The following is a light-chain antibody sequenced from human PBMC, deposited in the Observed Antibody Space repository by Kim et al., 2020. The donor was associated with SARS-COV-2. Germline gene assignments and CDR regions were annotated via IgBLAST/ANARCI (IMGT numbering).Light chain of an antibody. CDR1: QAISKY. CDR2: GAS. CDR3: QKYNSALLT. J-gene: IGKJ4*01. V-gene: IGKV1-27*01. Sequence: ASVGDRVTITCQASQAISKYLAWYQQKPGKVPRLLIYGASTLQSGVPSRFSGSGSGTDFTLTISSLQPEDVATYYCQKYNSALLTFGGGTKVDIK.